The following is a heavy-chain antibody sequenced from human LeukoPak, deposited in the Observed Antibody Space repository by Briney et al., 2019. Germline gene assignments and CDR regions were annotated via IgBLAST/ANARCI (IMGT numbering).Heavy chain of an antibody. V-gene: IGHV3-53*01. Sequence: PGGSLRLSCEASGFTVSSNYMSWVRQAPGKGREWVSVIYSGGSTYYADSVKGRFTISRDNSKNTLYLQMNSLRAEDTAVYYCARGSVNLSGAFAIWGQGTMVTVSS. CDR2: IYSGGST. CDR1: GFTVSSNY. CDR3: ARGSVNLSGAFAI. D-gene: IGHD3-3*01. J-gene: IGHJ3*02.